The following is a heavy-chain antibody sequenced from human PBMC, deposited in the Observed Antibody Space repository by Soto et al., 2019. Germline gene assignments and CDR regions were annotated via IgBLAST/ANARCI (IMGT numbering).Heavy chain of an antibody. CDR3: AKNRPYYDFWSGYYDY. V-gene: IGHV3-23*01. J-gene: IGHJ4*02. Sequence: PGGSLRLSXAASGFTFSSYAMSWVRQAPGKGLEWVSAISGSGGSTYYADSVKGRFTISRDNSKNTLYLQMNSLRAEDTAVYYCAKNRPYYDFWSGYYDYWGQGTLVTVSS. CDR1: GFTFSSYA. D-gene: IGHD3-3*01. CDR2: ISGSGGST.